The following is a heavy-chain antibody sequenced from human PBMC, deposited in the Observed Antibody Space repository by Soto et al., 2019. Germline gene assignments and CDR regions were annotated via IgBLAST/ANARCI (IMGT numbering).Heavy chain of an antibody. D-gene: IGHD3-3*01. Sequence: PSETLSLTCTVSGGSISGYDWSCILQPPGKGLEWIGYIYYSGSTNYNPALKSRVTVSADTSKNQFSLGLSSVSAADTAVYYCGREVRWSAYFDHWGLGTLVTVSS. CDR3: GREVRWSAYFDH. J-gene: IGHJ4*02. CDR1: GGSISGYD. CDR2: IYYSGST. V-gene: IGHV4-59*01.